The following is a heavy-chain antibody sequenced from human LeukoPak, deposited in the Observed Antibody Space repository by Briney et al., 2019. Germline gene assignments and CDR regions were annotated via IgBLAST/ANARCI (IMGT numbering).Heavy chain of an antibody. CDR1: GYTFTSYG. J-gene: IGHJ3*02. CDR3: AIRIHRDIVVVPAVDAFDI. Sequence: ASVKVSCKASGYTFTSYGISWVRQAPGQGPEWMGWMNPNSGNTGYAQKFQGRVTITRNTSISTAYMELSSLRSEDTAVYYCAIRIHRDIVVVPAVDAFDIWGQGTMVTVSS. V-gene: IGHV1-8*03. D-gene: IGHD2-2*01. CDR2: MNPNSGNT.